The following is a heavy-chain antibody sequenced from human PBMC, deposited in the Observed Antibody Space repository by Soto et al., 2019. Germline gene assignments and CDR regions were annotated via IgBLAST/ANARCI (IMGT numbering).Heavy chain of an antibody. CDR2: FDPEDGET. V-gene: IGHV1-24*01. CDR1: GYTLTELS. CDR3: ARNLEQQLPKYYYYYGMDV. D-gene: IGHD6-13*01. J-gene: IGHJ6*02. Sequence: ASVKVSCKVSGYTLTELSMHWVRQAPGKGLEWMGGFDPEDGETIYAQKFQGRVTMTEDTSTDTAYMELSSLRSEDTAVYYCARNLEQQLPKYYYYYGMDVWGQGTTVTVSS.